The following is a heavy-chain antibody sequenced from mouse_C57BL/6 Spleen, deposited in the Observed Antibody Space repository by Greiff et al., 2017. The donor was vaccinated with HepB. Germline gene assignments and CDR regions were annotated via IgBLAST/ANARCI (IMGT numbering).Heavy chain of an antibody. J-gene: IGHJ4*01. V-gene: IGHV1-18*01. Sequence: EVHLVESGPELVKPGASVKIPCKASGYTFTDYNMYWVKQSHGKSLEWIGDINPNNGGTIYNQKFKGKSTLTVDKSSSTAYMDLRSLTSEDTAVYYCARSVPYYAMDYWGKGTSVTVSS. CDR1: GYTFTDYN. CDR3: ARSVPYYAMDY. CDR2: INPNNGGT.